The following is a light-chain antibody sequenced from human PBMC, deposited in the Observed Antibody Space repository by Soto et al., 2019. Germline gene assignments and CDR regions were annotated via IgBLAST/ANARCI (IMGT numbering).Light chain of an antibody. CDR3: QQANTFPLT. Sequence: DIQMTQSPFSLSASVRDRVTITCRASQSISSYLNWYQQKPGKAPKILIYAASSLQSGVPSRFSGSGSGTHFTLTISSLQPEDFATYYCQQANTFPLTFGQGTRLEIK. J-gene: IGKJ5*01. V-gene: IGKV1-39*01. CDR2: AAS. CDR1: QSISSY.